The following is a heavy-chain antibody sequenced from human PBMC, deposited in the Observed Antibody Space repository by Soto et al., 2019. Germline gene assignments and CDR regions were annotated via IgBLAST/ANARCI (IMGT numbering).Heavy chain of an antibody. Sequence: SETLSLTCTVSGGSISSSSYYWGWIRQPPGKGLEWIGSIYDSGSTYHNPSLKSRVTISVDTSKNQFSLKLSSVTAADTAVYYCARRETHYDFWSAESYAFDIWGQGTMVTVSS. J-gene: IGHJ3*02. CDR1: GGSISSSSYY. D-gene: IGHD3-3*01. CDR3: ARRETHYDFWSAESYAFDI. V-gene: IGHV4-39*01. CDR2: IYDSGST.